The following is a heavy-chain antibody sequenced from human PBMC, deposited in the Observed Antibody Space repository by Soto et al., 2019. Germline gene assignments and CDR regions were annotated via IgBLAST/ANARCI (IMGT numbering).Heavy chain of an antibody. CDR1: GFTFSSYG. D-gene: IGHD5-18*01. CDR3: AKDRYSYGPHNPDH. CDR2: ILSDGSNK. J-gene: IGHJ4*02. V-gene: IGHV3-30*18. Sequence: QVQLVESGGGVVQPGRSLRLSCAASGFTFSSYGMHWVRQAPGRGLEWVAVILSDGSNKYYADSVKGRFTISRDNSKNTLYLQMNSLRTEDTAVYSCAKDRYSYGPHNPDHWRQGTLVTVSS.